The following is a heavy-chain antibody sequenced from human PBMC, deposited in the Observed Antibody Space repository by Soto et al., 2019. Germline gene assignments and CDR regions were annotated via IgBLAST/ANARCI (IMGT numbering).Heavy chain of an antibody. CDR2: ISGSDGST. V-gene: IGHV3-23*01. CDR1: GFTVSSYA. D-gene: IGHD6-13*01. J-gene: IGHJ4*02. CDR3: ARRSSSWYFDY. Sequence: GGSLRLSCAASGFTVSSYAMNWVRQAPGKGLEWVSVISGSDGSTYYADSVKGRFTISRDNSKNTLNLQMSSLRAEDTAVYYCARRSSSWYFDYWGQGTLVTVS.